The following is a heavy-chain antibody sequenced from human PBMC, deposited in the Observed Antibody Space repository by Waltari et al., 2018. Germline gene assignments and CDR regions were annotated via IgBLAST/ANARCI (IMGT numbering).Heavy chain of an antibody. D-gene: IGHD1-7*01. CDR2: IIPILGTA. CDR1: GGTFSSYA. V-gene: IGHV1-69*14. CDR3: ASCMELSVYAFDI. J-gene: IGHJ3*02. Sequence: QVQLVQSGAEVKKPGSSVKVSCKASGGTFSSYAISWVRQAPGQGLEWMGGIIPILGTANDAQKFQCRGTSTADKSTSTADMELSSLRSEDKAVYYCASCMELSVYAFDIWGQGTMVTVSS.